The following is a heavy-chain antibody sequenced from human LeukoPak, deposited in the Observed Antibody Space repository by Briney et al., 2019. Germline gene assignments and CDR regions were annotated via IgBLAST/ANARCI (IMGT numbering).Heavy chain of an antibody. CDR2: IDINENS. D-gene: IGHD1-26*01. Sequence: SETLSLTCAVYGGSFSGYFWSWVRQSPGKGLEWIGEIDINENSHSNPSLKSQVTISVDASKNQFSLILRSMTAADTSLYYCVRQRGAGAFDFWGQGTMVTVSS. J-gene: IGHJ3*01. CDR3: VRQRGAGAFDF. V-gene: IGHV4-34*01. CDR1: GGSFSGYF.